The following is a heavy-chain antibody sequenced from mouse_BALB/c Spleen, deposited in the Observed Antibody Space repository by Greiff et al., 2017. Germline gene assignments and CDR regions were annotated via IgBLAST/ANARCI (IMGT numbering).Heavy chain of an antibody. J-gene: IGHJ3*01. CDR1: GYTFTSYW. CDR3: TRPSYLWGFAY. V-gene: IGHV1-5*01. D-gene: IGHD5-5*01. Sequence: EVQRVESGTVLARPGASVKMSCKASGYTFTSYWMHWVKQRPGQGLEWIGAIYPGNSDTSYNQKFKGKAKLTAVTSTSTAYMELSSLTNEDSAVYYCTRPSYLWGFAYWGQGTLVTVSA. CDR2: IYPGNSDT.